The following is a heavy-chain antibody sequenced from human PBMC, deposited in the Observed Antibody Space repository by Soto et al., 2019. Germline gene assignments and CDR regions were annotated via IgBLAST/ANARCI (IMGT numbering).Heavy chain of an antibody. D-gene: IGHD3-9*01. CDR3: ARVGSYDILTGRAFDS. V-gene: IGHV1-69*02. J-gene: IGHJ4*02. Sequence: QVQLVQSGAEVKKPGSSVKVSCKASGGTFSSYTISWVRQAPGQGLEWMGRIIPILGIANYAQKFQGRVTITEDKSTSTAYREGSSLGSEDRAVYSCARVGSYDILTGRAFDSGAQGPLVPVAS. CDR2: IIPILGIA. CDR1: GGTFSSYT.